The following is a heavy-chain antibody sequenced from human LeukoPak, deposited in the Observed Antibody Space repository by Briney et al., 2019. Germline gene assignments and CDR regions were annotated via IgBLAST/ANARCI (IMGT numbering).Heavy chain of an antibody. V-gene: IGHV3-30*18. CDR2: ISYDGSKK. D-gene: IGHD4-17*01. CDR1: GFTFSSYG. Sequence: GGSLRLSCAASGFTFSSYGMHWVRQAPGKGLEWVAVISYDGSKKYYADSVKGRFTISRDNSKNTLYLQMNSLRAEDTAVYYCTKVRSRGAYGDYLNYFESWGQGTLVTVSS. J-gene: IGHJ4*02. CDR3: TKVRSRGAYGDYLNYFES.